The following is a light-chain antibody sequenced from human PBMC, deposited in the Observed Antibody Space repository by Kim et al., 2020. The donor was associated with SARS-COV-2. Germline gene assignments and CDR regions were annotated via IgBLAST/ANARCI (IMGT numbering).Light chain of an antibody. Sequence: EVVLKQLPDTLSLSPGERATLSCRASQSVSNRYLAWYQQKPGQAPRLLIYAATTRATGIPDRFSGSGSGTDFTLAISRLEPEDSAVYYCRQYDNLPRTFGQGTKVDIK. J-gene: IGKJ1*01. V-gene: IGKV3-20*01. CDR2: AAT. CDR3: RQYDNLPRT. CDR1: QSVSNRY.